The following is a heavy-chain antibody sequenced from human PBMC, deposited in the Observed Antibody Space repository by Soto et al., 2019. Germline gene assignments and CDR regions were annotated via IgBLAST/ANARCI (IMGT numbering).Heavy chain of an antibody. CDR1: GGSFSGYY. CDR2: IDHSGYT. D-gene: IGHD3-3*01. J-gene: IGHJ5*02. Sequence: QVQLQQWGAGLLKPSETLSLNCAVYGGSFSGYYWNWIRQPPVKGLEWIGEIDHSGYTNYNPSLKSRVTISVDTSKNQFSLRLTSVTAADTAVYYCARVRDWFDPWGQGTLVTVSS. V-gene: IGHV4-34*01. CDR3: ARVRDWFDP.